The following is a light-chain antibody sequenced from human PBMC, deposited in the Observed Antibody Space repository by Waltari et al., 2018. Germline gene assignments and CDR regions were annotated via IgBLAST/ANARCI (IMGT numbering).Light chain of an antibody. CDR1: QNINNY. Sequence: DIQMTQSPSSLSASVGDTVTITCRASQNINNYLSWYHQRPGKAPKLLIYAASALQTGVPSRFSGRGSATDYTLTIISLQPEDSATYFCQQSYSTPLTFGGGTKVEIK. V-gene: IGKV1-39*01. CDR3: QQSYSTPLT. CDR2: AAS. J-gene: IGKJ4*01.